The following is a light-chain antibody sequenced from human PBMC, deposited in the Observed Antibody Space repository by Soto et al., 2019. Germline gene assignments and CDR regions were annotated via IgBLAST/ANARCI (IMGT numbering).Light chain of an antibody. CDR2: TNN. V-gene: IGLV1-44*01. CDR1: SDA. Sequence: QSVLTQPPSASGTPGQRVTISCSGSSDAVNWYQQLPGTAPKLLIYTNNQRPSGVPDRFSGSKSGTSASLAISGLQSEDEADYYCCSLTTSHTYVFGSGTKLTVL. CDR3: CSLTTSHTYV. J-gene: IGLJ1*01.